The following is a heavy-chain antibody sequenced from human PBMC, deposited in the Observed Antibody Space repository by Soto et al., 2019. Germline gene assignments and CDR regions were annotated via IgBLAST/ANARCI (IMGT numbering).Heavy chain of an antibody. D-gene: IGHD2-8*02. Sequence: QVQLVESGGGVVQPGRSLRLSCAASGFTFSGYGMHWVRQAPGKGLEWVAVIWYDGSNKYYADSVKGRFTISRDNSKNTLYLQMNSLRAEDTAVYYCARVRTGVSGMDVWGQGTTVTVSS. V-gene: IGHV3-33*01. CDR2: IWYDGSNK. CDR1: GFTFSGYG. CDR3: ARVRTGVSGMDV. J-gene: IGHJ6*02.